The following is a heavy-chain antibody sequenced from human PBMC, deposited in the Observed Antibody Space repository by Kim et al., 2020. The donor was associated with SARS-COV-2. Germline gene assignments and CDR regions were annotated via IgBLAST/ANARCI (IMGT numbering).Heavy chain of an antibody. Sequence: GGSLRLSCAASGFTFSSYAMHWVRQAPGKGLEWVAVIWYDGSNKYYADSVKGRFTISRDNSKNTLYLQMNSLRAEDTAVYYCAKDGIAVAADPSYYYGMDVWGQGTTVTVSS. J-gene: IGHJ6*02. CDR3: AKDGIAVAADPSYYYGMDV. V-gene: IGHV3-33*06. D-gene: IGHD6-19*01. CDR1: GFTFSSYA. CDR2: IWYDGSNK.